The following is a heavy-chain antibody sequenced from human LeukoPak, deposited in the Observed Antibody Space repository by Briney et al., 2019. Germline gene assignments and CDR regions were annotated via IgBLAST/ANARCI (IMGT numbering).Heavy chain of an antibody. J-gene: IGHJ4*02. V-gene: IGHV4-59*08. CDR2: INYSGST. CDR1: GGAISNYY. Sequence: SETLSLTCTVSGGAISNYYWSWIRQPPGKGLEWMGDINYSGSTNYNPSLKSRVTISIDTSKNQFSLKLSSVTAADTAVYYCARLDWYYYDSSGYWDDWGQGTLVTVSS. CDR3: ARLDWYYYDSSGYWDD. D-gene: IGHD3-22*01.